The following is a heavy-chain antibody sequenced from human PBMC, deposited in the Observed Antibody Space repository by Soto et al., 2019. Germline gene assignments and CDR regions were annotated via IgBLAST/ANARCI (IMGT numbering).Heavy chain of an antibody. Sequence: EVQLLESGGGLVQPGGSLRLSCAASGFMFSSYVMSWVRQAPGKGLEWVSGVSGSGSRTYYADSVKGRFSISRDNSRNTLYLQLNSLRAEDTAVYYCAVLTTVTDADYWGQGTLFTVPS. CDR3: AVLTTVTDADY. CDR2: VSGSGSRT. J-gene: IGHJ4*02. D-gene: IGHD4-17*01. CDR1: GFMFSSYV. V-gene: IGHV3-23*01.